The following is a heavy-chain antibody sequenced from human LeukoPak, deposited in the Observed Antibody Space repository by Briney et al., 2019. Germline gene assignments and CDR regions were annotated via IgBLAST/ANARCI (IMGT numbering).Heavy chain of an antibody. CDR1: GFTFNNAW. CDR3: TTDWVGLELGQSDI. Sequence: GGSLRLSCAASGFTFNNAWMSWVRQAPGKGLDWVGRIKSKNDGGTADYAATVKGRFTISRDDSKNTLYLQMNSLKTEDTAVYYCTTDWVGLELGQSDIWGQGTMVTVSP. J-gene: IGHJ3*02. D-gene: IGHD1-7*01. V-gene: IGHV3-15*01. CDR2: IKSKNDGGTA.